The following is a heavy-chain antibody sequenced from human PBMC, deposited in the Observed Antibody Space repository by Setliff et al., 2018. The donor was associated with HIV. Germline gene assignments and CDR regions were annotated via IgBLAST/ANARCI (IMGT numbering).Heavy chain of an antibody. Sequence: SETLSLTCAVYGGSFSGYSWSWIRQPPGKGLEWIGEINHSASTNYNPSLKSRVTISVDTSKNQFSLNLRSVTAADTAVYYCARGRVFCNGDSCYHLDYWGQGSPVTVSS. CDR1: GGSFSGYS. D-gene: IGHD2-15*01. V-gene: IGHV4-34*09. CDR2: INHSAST. J-gene: IGHJ4*02. CDR3: ARGRVFCNGDSCYHLDY.